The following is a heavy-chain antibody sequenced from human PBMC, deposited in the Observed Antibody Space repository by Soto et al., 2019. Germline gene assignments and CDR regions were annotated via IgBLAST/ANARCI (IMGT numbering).Heavy chain of an antibody. D-gene: IGHD3-22*01. CDR1: GFTFSSYS. CDR2: ISSSSSTI. V-gene: IGHV3-48*01. J-gene: IGHJ4*02. Sequence: EVQLVESGGGLVQPGGSLRLSCAASGFTFSSYSMNWVRQAPGKGLEWVSYISSSSSTIYYADSVKGRFTISRDNAKNSLYLQMNSLRAEDTAVYYCARGAYYYDSSGLPYWGQGTLVTVSS. CDR3: ARGAYYYDSSGLPY.